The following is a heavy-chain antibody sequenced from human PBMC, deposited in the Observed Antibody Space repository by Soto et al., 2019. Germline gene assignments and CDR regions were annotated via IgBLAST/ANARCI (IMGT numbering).Heavy chain of an antibody. CDR3: ARHPFNYGSGAYNWFDP. D-gene: IGHD3-10*01. CDR2: IYYSGST. J-gene: IGHJ5*02. CDR1: GGSIRSSSYY. V-gene: IGHV4-39*01. Sequence: SETLSLTCTFSGGSIRSSSYYLGWIRQPPGKGLEWIGSIYYSGSTYYNPSLKSRVTISVDTSKNQFSLKLSSVTAADTAVYYCARHPFNYGSGAYNWFDPWGQGTLVTVSS.